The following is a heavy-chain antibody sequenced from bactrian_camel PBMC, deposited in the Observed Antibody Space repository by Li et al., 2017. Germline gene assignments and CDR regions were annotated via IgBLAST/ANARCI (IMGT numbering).Heavy chain of an antibody. CDR2: IYTGRGRK. CDR3: AAGWSFGVGTLLRRHYNY. CDR1: GYDYSDYC. V-gene: IGHV3S1*01. Sequence: VQLVESGGGSVQAGGSLILSCVASGYDYSDYCMGWFRQAPGKEREGVATIYTGRGRKYYGDFVKGRFTISQDAAKNMVYLQVNSLKAEDTAMYYCAAGWSFGVGTLLRRHYNYWGQGTQVTVS. J-gene: IGHJ4*01. D-gene: IGHD3*01.